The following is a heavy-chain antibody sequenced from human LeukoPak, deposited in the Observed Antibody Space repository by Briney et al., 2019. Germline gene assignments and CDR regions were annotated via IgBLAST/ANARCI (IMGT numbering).Heavy chain of an antibody. CDR1: GFTFSTQP. D-gene: IGHD6-19*01. V-gene: IGHV3-64D*06. CDR2: SSGNGRST. CDR3: VNQISGWVY. J-gene: IGHJ4*02. Sequence: GGSLRLSCSASGFTFSTQPMHWVRQAPGKGLEYVSGSSGNGRSTYYADSVKGRFTIPRDNSKNTLYLQMSSLRPEDTAVYYCVNQISGWVYWGQGTLVTVSS.